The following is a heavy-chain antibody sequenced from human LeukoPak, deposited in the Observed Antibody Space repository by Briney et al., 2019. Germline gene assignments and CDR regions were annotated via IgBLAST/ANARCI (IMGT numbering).Heavy chain of an antibody. CDR3: ARVNGDYVGY. CDR1: GGSISSGNYY. CDR2: IYYSGST. Sequence: SETLSLTCTVSGGSISSGNYYWSWIRQPPGKGLEWFGYIYYSGSTYYNPSLKSRVTISVDTSKNQFSLKLSSVTAADTAVYYCARVNGDYVGYWGQGTLVTVSS. V-gene: IGHV4-30-4*01. D-gene: IGHD4-17*01. J-gene: IGHJ4*02.